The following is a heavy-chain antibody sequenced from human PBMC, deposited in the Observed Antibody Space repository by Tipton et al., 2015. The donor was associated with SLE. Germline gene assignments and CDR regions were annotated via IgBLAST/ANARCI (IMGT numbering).Heavy chain of an antibody. D-gene: IGHD3-3*01. CDR1: GGSFSGYY. V-gene: IGHV4-34*01. CDR2: INHSGST. CDR3: ARHGGSGYYTGTFDY. Sequence: TLSLTCTVYGGSFSGYYWSWIRQPPGKGLEWIGEINHSGSTNYNPSLKSRVTISVDTSKNQFSLKLSSVTAADTAVYYCARHGGSGYYTGTFDYWGQGTLVTVSS. J-gene: IGHJ4*02.